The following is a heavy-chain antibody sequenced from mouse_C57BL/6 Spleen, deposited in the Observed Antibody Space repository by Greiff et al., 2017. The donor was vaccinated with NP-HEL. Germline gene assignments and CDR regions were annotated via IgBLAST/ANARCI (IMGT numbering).Heavy chain of an antibody. D-gene: IGHD2-4*01. V-gene: IGHV14-2*01. CDR2: IDPEDGET. CDR1: GFNIKDYY. Sequence: EVQLQQSGAELVKPGASVKLSCTASGFNIKDYYMHWVKQRTEQGLEWIGRIDPEDGETKYAPKFQGKATITADTSSNTAYLQLSSLTSEDTAVYYWASRVNDYDEYYFDYWGQGTTLTVSS. J-gene: IGHJ2*01. CDR3: ASRVNDYDEYYFDY.